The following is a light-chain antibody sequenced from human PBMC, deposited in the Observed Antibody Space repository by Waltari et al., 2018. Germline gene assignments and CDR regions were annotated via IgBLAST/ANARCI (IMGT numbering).Light chain of an antibody. CDR1: SSNIGNHY. Sequence: QSVLTQPPSVSAAPGQRVTISCSGGSSNIGNHYVSWYRQFPGTAPKLLIYENSERPSLIPGRCSGSNAGTSPTLNITGLQAGDEADYYCGTWDSSLSGAVFGGGTHLTVL. V-gene: IGLV1-51*02. CDR2: ENS. J-gene: IGLJ7*01. CDR3: GTWDSSLSGAV.